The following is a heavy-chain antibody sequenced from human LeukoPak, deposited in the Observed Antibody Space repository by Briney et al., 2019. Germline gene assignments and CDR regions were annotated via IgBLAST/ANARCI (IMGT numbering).Heavy chain of an antibody. D-gene: IGHD3-3*01. CDR1: GFTFSTDT. Sequence: GGSLGLSCAASGFTFSTDTMNWVRQAPGKGLEWLSYITSSSSTIYYADSVKGRFTISRDNAKNSLYLQMNSLRDEDTAVYYCATVHFGYFTFWGQGTLVPVSS. V-gene: IGHV3-48*02. J-gene: IGHJ4*02. CDR3: ATVHFGYFTF. CDR2: ITSSSSTI.